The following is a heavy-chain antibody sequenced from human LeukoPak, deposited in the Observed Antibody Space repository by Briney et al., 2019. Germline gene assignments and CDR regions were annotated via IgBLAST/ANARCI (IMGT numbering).Heavy chain of an antibody. J-gene: IGHJ3*02. CDR2: ISSSSSYI. Sequence: PGGSLRLSCAASGFTFSSYSMNWVRQAPGKGLEWVSSISSSSSYIYYADSVRGRFTISRDNAKNSLYLQMNSLRAEDTAVYYCTRDHHRRHYDSQARNTSDIWGQGTMVTVSS. V-gene: IGHV3-21*01. CDR3: TRDHHRRHYDSQARNTSDI. CDR1: GFTFSSYS. D-gene: IGHD3-22*01.